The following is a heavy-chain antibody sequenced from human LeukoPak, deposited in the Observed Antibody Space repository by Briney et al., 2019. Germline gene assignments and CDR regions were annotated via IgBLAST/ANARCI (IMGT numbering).Heavy chain of an antibody. CDR1: GGSISSGGYY. CDR3: ARRRPGDGLEDY. CDR2: IYYSRST. Sequence: SQTLSLTCTVSGGSISSGGYYWSWLRQPPGKGLEWIGYIYYSRSTNYNPSLKSRVTISVDTSKNQFSLKLSSVTAADTAVYYCARRRPGDGLEDYWGQGTLVTVSS. V-gene: IGHV4-61*08. J-gene: IGHJ4*02. D-gene: IGHD5-24*01.